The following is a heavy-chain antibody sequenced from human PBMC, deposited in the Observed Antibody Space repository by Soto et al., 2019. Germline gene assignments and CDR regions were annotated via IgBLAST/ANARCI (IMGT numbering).Heavy chain of an antibody. Sequence: GGSLRLSCAASGFTFSNAWMSWVRQAPGKGLEWVARIKSKTDGGTTDYAAPVKGRFTISRDDSKNTLYLQMNSLKTEDTAVYYCTTDARGLPAVDYWGQGTLVTVSS. V-gene: IGHV3-15*01. CDR3: TTDARGLPAVDY. D-gene: IGHD2-2*01. J-gene: IGHJ4*02. CDR2: IKSKTDGGTT. CDR1: GFTFSNAW.